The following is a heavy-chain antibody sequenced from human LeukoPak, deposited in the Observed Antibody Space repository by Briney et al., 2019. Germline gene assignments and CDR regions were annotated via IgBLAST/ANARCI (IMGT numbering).Heavy chain of an antibody. CDR2: IGGSGVTT. CDR3: AKDRDEYGDLTGVGFDP. J-gene: IGHJ5*02. D-gene: IGHD4-17*01. CDR1: GFTFSTYA. Sequence: GGSLRLSCAASGFTFSTYAMSWVRQSPEKGLEWVAAIGGSGVTTYYADSVKGRFTISRDDSKNTLFLQMDSLRAEDTALYYCAKDRDEYGDLTGVGFDPRGQGSLVTVSS. V-gene: IGHV3-23*01.